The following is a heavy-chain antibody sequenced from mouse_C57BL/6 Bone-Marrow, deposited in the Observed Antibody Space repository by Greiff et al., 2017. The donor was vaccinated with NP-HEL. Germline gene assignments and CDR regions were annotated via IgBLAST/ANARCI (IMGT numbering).Heavy chain of an antibody. CDR3: RGSHFDY. V-gene: IGHV14-4*01. Sequence: EVHLVESGAELVRPGASVKLSCTASGFNIKDDYMHWVKQRPEQGLEWIGWIDPENGDTEYASKFQGKATITADTSSNTAYLQLSSLTSEDTAVYYCRGSHFDYWGQGTTLTVSS. CDR1: GFNIKDDY. CDR2: IDPENGDT. D-gene: IGHD1-1*01. J-gene: IGHJ2*01.